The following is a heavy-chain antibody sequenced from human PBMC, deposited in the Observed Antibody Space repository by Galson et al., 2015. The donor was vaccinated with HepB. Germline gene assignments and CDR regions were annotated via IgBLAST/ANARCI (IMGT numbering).Heavy chain of an antibody. V-gene: IGHV3-48*03. CDR3: VRDGIYCRGCSCHPY. J-gene: IGHJ4*02. Sequence: SLRLSCAASGFGFSGYEMHWVRQAPGKGLEWISYISDGGTTTYHADSVKGRFTISRDDAKTSLYLQMNSLSAEDTAVYYCVRDGIYCRGCSCHPYWGQGTLVTVSS. CDR2: ISDGGTTT. D-gene: IGHD2-15*01. CDR1: GFGFSGYE.